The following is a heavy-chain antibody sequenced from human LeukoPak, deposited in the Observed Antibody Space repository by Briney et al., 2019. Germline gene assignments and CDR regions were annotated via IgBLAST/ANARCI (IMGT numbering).Heavy chain of an antibody. V-gene: IGHV4-39*01. Sequence: SETLSLTCTVSGGSISSSSYYWGWIRQPPGKGLEWIGSIYYSGSTYYNPSLKSRVTISVDTSKNQFSLKLSSVTAADTAVYYCARHNYDFWSGPTSYYYYYGMDVWGQGTTVTVSS. CDR3: ARHNYDFWSGPTSYYYYYGMDV. J-gene: IGHJ6*02. D-gene: IGHD3-3*01. CDR2: IYYSGST. CDR1: GGSISSSSYY.